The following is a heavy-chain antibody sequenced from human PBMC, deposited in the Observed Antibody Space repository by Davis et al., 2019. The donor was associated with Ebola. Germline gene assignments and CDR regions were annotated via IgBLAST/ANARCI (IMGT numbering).Heavy chain of an antibody. Sequence: GESLKISCAASGFVFSSYVMSWVRQAPGKGLEWVSVIYSGGSTYYADSVKGRFTISRHNSKNTLYLQMNSLHQGPIGLPPGALLQEHLWG. CDR1: GFVFSSYV. CDR2: IYSGGST. V-gene: IGHV3-53*04. J-gene: IGHJ6*01. CDR3: ALLQEHL.